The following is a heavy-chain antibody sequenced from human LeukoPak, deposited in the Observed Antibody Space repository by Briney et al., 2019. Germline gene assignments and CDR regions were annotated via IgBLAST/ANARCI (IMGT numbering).Heavy chain of an antibody. CDR1: GGSISSYY. J-gene: IGHJ4*02. CDR2: IYYSGST. CDR3: ARGPIVVVAARSDYFDY. D-gene: IGHD2-15*01. V-gene: IGHV4-59*06. Sequence: SETLSLTCTVSGGSISSYYWSWIRQHPGKGLEWIGYIYYSGSTYYNPSLKSRVTISVDTSKNQFSLKLSSVTAADTAVYYCARGPIVVVAARSDYFDYWGQGTLVTVSS.